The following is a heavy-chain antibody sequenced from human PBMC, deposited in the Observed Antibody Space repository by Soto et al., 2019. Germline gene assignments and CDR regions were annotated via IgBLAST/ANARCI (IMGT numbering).Heavy chain of an antibody. CDR1: GGSISSYY. Sequence: PSETLSLTCTVSGGSISSYYWSWIRQPPGKGLEWIGYIYYSGSTGSTNYNPSLKSRVTISVDTSKNQFSLKLSSVTAADTAVYYCARDSVGYSGYDQTDNYYYDGMDVWGQGTTVTVSS. V-gene: IGHV4-59*12. CDR2: IYYSGSTGST. CDR3: ARDSVGYSGYDQTDNYYYDGMDV. J-gene: IGHJ6*02. D-gene: IGHD5-12*01.